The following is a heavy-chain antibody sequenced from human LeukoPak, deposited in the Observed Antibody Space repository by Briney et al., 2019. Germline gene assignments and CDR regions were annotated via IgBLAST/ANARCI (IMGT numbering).Heavy chain of an antibody. J-gene: IGHJ4*02. CDR1: GFTFVDYG. D-gene: IGHD2-2*01. V-gene: IGHV3-20*04. Sequence: GGSLRLSCATSGFTFVDYGLSWVRRAPGKGLEWLCAINYNGAITDYADSVKGRFTISRDDARNTLYLQLSSLRAEDTAVYYCARDTIQPGLIDDWGQGTLVTVSS. CDR3: ARDTIQPGLIDD. CDR2: INYNGAIT.